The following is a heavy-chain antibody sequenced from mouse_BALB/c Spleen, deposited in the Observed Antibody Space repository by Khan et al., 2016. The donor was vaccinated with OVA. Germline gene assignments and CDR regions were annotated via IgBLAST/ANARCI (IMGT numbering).Heavy chain of an antibody. D-gene: IGHD1-1*01. CDR3: ARSFFYGYYFDQ. CDR2: ISGDSSTI. J-gene: IGHJ2*01. CDR1: GFTFSNFG. V-gene: IGHV5-17*02. Sequence: EVELVESGGGLVQPGGSRKLSCVASGFTFSNFGMHWVRQAPEKGLEWVAYISGDSSTIYYTDTVKGRFTISRDNPKNTLFLQLTSLGSDDMAMYYCARSFFYGYYFDQWGQGTTLTVYS.